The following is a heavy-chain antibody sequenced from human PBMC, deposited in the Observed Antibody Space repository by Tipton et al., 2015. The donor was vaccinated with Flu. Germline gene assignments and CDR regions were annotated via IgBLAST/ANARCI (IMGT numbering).Heavy chain of an antibody. CDR1: GFSFRSYA. J-gene: IGHJ3*02. CDR3: ARGNWGGGHSCDI. V-gene: IGHV3-33*01. D-gene: IGHD7-27*01. Sequence: SLRLSCVASGFSFRSYAMHWVRQAPGKGLEWVAVIWYDGSNKYYADSVRGRLTISRDNSKDTHYLQWNSLRAEDTAVYYCARGNWGGGHSCDIWGQGTMVTVS. CDR2: IWYDGSNK.